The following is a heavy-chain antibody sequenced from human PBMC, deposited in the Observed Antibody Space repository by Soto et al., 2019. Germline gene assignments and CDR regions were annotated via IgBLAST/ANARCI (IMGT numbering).Heavy chain of an antibody. V-gene: IGHV4-59*01. D-gene: IGHD6-19*01. CDR2: IYYSGST. J-gene: IGHJ5*02. CDR3: ARGSSAVAGKRDWFDP. Sequence: SETLSLTCTVSGGSISSYYWGWIRQPPGKGLEWIGYIYYSGSTNYNPSLKSRVTISVDTSKNQFSLKLSSVTAADTAVYYCARGSSAVAGKRDWFDPWGQGTLVTVSS. CDR1: GGSISSYY.